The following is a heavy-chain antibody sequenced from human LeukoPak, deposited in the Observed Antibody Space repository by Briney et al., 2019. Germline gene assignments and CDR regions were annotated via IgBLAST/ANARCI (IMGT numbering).Heavy chain of an antibody. CDR2: VNTNTGNP. D-gene: IGHD1-26*01. V-gene: IGHV7-4-1*02. J-gene: IGHJ6*03. CDR3: ARGRGSSARLGYYYYYIDV. Sequence: GASVKVSCKASGYTFNKFAMNWVRQVPGQGLEWMGWVNTNTGNPTYAQGFTGRFVFSLETSVSTSYLQISSLKAEDTAVYYCARGRGSSARLGYYYYYIDVWGKGTTVTVSS. CDR1: GYTFNKFA.